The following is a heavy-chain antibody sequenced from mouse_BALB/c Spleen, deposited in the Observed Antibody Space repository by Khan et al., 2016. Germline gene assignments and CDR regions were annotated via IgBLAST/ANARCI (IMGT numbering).Heavy chain of an antibody. D-gene: IGHD1-1*01. CDR3: EDEYHGSNGFAY. CDR2: INTNTGEP. Sequence: QIQLVQSGPELKKPGETVKISCKASGYTFTNYGMNWVKQAPGKGLKWMGWINTNTGEPKYAEEFKGRFAFSLETSASTAYLQNNTLKDEDTATYYGEDEYHGSNGFAYGGPGPLVTVSA. J-gene: IGHJ3*01. CDR1: GYTFTNYG. V-gene: IGHV9-3*02.